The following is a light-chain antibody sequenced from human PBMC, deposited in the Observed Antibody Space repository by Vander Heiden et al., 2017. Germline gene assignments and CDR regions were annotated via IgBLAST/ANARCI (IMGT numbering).Light chain of an antibody. CDR3: QQYGDSPLT. J-gene: IGKJ4*01. CDR2: DAS. V-gene: IGKV3-20*01. CDR1: QRVSGGSY. Sequence: ERATLPSRARQRVSGGSYLAWYQQKPGQAPRLLIHDASTRATGIPDRFSGSGSGTDFTLTISSLESEDCAVYYCQQYGDSPLTFGRGTKLEIK.